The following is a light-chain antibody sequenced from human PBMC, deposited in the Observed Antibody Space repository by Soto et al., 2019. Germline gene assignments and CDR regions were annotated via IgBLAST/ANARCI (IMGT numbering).Light chain of an antibody. J-gene: IGKJ1*01. V-gene: IGKV3-20*01. CDR2: GAS. CDR1: QTVSTNY. CDR3: QQYGSSPPT. Sequence: EVVLTQSPGTLSLSPGERATLSCRASQTVSTNYLAWYQRKPGQAPRLLIYGASSRATDIPRRFSGSGSGTDFTLTITRLEPEDFVVYFCQQYGSSPPTFGQGTKVEIK.